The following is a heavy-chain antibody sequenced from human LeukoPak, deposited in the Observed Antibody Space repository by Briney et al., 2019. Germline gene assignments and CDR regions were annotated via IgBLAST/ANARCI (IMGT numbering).Heavy chain of an antibody. CDR2: IIPIFGTA. V-gene: IGHV1-69*13. CDR3: ARAAPYYYGSGSRFDY. Sequence: ASVKVSCKASGGTFISYAISWVRQAPGQGLEWMGGIIPIFGTANYAQKFQGRVTITADESTSTAYMELSSLRSEDTAVYYCARAAPYYYGSGSRFDYWGQGTLVTVSS. CDR1: GGTFISYA. J-gene: IGHJ4*02. D-gene: IGHD3-10*01.